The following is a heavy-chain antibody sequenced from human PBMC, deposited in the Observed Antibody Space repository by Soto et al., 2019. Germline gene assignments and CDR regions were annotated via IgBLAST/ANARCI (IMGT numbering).Heavy chain of an antibody. Sequence: SETLSLTCTVSGVSISGSRYYWGWIRQPPGRGLEWIGNIYYSGSTYYTPALKSRVTLSVDTSKNQFSLKLSSVTAADTAVYYCARAHDFWGGRQQPIDSWGQGTLVTVPQ. D-gene: IGHD3-3*01. J-gene: IGHJ4*02. CDR2: IYYSGST. V-gene: IGHV4-39*01. CDR1: GVSISGSRYY. CDR3: ARAHDFWGGRQQPIDS.